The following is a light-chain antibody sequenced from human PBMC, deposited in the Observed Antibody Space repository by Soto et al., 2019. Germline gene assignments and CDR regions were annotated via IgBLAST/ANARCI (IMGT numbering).Light chain of an antibody. J-gene: IGLJ2*01. V-gene: IGLV2-23*01. CDR3: CSYAGSTMYVV. CDR2: EAT. CDR1: ISDVGSYDL. Sequence: QSVLTQPASVSGSPGQSITISCTGTISDVGSYDLVSWYQHHPGKAPKLMIYEATKRPSGVSNRFSGSKSGNTASLTIFGLQADDEADYYCCSYAGSTMYVVFGGGTKVTVL.